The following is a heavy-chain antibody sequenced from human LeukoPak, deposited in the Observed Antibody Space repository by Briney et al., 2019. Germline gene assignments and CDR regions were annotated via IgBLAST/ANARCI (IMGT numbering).Heavy chain of an antibody. J-gene: IGHJ4*02. CDR3: ARAPELLLLDY. CDR1: GYTFTGYY. CDR2: INPNSGGT. D-gene: IGHD1-26*01. V-gene: IGHV1-2*02. Sequence: GASVKVSCKASGYTFTGYYMHWVRQAPGQGLEWMGWINPNSGGTNYAQKFQGRVTITADESTSTAYMELSSLRSEDTAVYYCARAPELLLLDYWGQGTLVTVSS.